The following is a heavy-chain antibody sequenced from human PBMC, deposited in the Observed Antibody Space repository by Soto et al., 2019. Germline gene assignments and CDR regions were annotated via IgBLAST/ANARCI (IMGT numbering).Heavy chain of an antibody. CDR2: ISAYNGNT. Sequence: GASVKVSCKASGYTFTSYGISWVRQAPGQGLEWMGWISAYNGNTNYAQKLQGRVTMTTDTSTSTAYMELRSLRSDDTAVYYCARVRCSSTSCYFFYWFAPWGQGTLVTVSS. J-gene: IGHJ5*02. D-gene: IGHD2-2*01. CDR3: ARVRCSSTSCYFFYWFAP. V-gene: IGHV1-18*01. CDR1: GYTFTSYG.